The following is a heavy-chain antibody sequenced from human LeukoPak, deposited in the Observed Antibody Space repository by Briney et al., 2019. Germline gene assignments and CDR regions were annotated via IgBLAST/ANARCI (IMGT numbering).Heavy chain of an antibody. CDR2: ISYDGSNE. CDR3: ARGSHRRYSSSWYSL. D-gene: IGHD6-13*01. J-gene: IGHJ4*02. Sequence: PGRSLRLSCAASGFTFSSYVMHWVRQAPGKGLEWVAIISYDGSNEYYADSVKGRFTISRGNSKNTLYLQMGSLTTEDMAVYYCARGSHRRYSSSWYSLWGQGTLVTVSS. CDR1: GFTFSSYV. V-gene: IGHV3-30*14.